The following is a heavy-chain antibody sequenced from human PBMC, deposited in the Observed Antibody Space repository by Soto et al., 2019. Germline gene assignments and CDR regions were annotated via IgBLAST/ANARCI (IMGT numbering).Heavy chain of an antibody. D-gene: IGHD6-13*01. V-gene: IGHV4-59*08. J-gene: IGHJ4*02. CDR2: IYYSGST. Sequence: KPSETLSLTCTVSGGSISSYYWSWIRQPPGKGLEWIGYIYYSGSTNYNPSLKSRVTISVDTSKNQFSLKLSSVTAADTAVYYCARQGAAADPQYYFDYWGQGTLVTVSS. CDR3: ARQGAAADPQYYFDY. CDR1: GGSISSYY.